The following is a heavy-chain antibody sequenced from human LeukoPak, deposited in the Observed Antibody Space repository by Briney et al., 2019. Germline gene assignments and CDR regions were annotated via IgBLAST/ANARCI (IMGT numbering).Heavy chain of an antibody. Sequence: PSETLSLTCTVSGGSISSSSYYWGWIRQPPGKGLEWIGSIYYSGSTYYNPSLKSRVTISVDTSKNQFSLKLSSVTAADTAVYYCARGFLPYSGSPPLAFDIWGQGTMVTVSS. CDR1: GGSISSSSYY. CDR3: ARGFLPYSGSPPLAFDI. D-gene: IGHD1-26*01. V-gene: IGHV4-39*07. CDR2: IYYSGST. J-gene: IGHJ3*02.